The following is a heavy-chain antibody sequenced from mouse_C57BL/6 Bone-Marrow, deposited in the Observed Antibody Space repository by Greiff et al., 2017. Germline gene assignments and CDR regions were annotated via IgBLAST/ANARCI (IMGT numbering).Heavy chain of an antibody. Sequence: EVMLVESGGGLVKPGGSLKLSCAASGFTFSDYGMHWVRQAPEKGLEWVAYISSGSSTIYYADTVKGRFPIARDNAKNTLFLQMTHLRSEETAMYYGARRGDGYLCYFDDWGQGTTLTVSS. D-gene: IGHD2-3*01. J-gene: IGHJ2*01. CDR1: GFTFSDYG. CDR2: ISSGSSTI. V-gene: IGHV5-17*01. CDR3: ARRGDGYLCYFDD.